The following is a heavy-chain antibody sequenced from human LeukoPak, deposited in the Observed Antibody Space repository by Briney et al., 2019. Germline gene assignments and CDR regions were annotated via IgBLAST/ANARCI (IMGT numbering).Heavy chain of an antibody. Sequence: GASVKVSCKASGYTFTSYGISWVRQAPGQGLEWMGWISAYNGNTNYAQKLQGRVTMATDTSTSTAYMELRSLRSDDTAVYYCARDLKRGGDYSFRSWFDPWGRGTLVTVSS. CDR3: ARDLKRGGDYSFRSWFDP. J-gene: IGHJ2*01. D-gene: IGHD4-11*01. CDR2: ISAYNGNT. CDR1: GYTFTSYG. V-gene: IGHV1-18*01.